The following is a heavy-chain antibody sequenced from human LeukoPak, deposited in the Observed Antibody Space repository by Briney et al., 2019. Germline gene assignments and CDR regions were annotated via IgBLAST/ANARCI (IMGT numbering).Heavy chain of an antibody. CDR2: IYYSGST. V-gene: IGHV4-59*01. Sequence: SETLSLTCTVSGGSISSYYWSWIRQPPGKGLEWIGYIYYSGSTNYNPSLKSRVTISVDTSKNQFSLKLSSVTAADTAVYYCARVTESYEQLPFDYWGQGTVVTVSS. CDR1: GGSISSYY. D-gene: IGHD6-13*01. J-gene: IGHJ4*02. CDR3: ARVTESYEQLPFDY.